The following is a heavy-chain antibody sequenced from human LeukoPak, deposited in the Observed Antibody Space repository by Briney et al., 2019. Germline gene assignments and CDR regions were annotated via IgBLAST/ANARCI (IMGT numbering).Heavy chain of an antibody. CDR2: ISAYNGNT. CDR3: ASPGIVGATTSAFDI. CDR1: GYTFTRYG. V-gene: IGHV1-18*01. J-gene: IGHJ3*02. Sequence: ASVKVSCKASGYTFTRYGTSWVRQAPGQGLEWMGWISAYNGNTNYAQKLQGRVTMTTDTSTSTAYMELRSLRSDNTAVYYCASPGIVGATTSAFDIWGQGTMVTVSS. D-gene: IGHD1-26*01.